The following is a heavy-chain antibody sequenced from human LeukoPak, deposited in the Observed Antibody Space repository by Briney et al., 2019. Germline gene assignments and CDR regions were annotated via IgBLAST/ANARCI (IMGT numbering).Heavy chain of an antibody. CDR3: AKSGASIAARPMDY. Sequence: GGSLRLSCAASEFTFNSYAMSWICQAPGKGLEWVSAISGSGGSTYYADSVRGRLTISRDNSKNTLYLQMNSLRAEDTAVYYCAKSGASIAARPMDYWGQGTLVTVSS. J-gene: IGHJ4*02. CDR2: ISGSGGST. CDR1: EFTFNSYA. D-gene: IGHD6-6*01. V-gene: IGHV3-23*01.